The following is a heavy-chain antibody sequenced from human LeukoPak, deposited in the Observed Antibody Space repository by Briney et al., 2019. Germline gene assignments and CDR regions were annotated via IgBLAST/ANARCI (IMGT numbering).Heavy chain of an antibody. D-gene: IGHD6-25*01. CDR1: GGSISSADYY. J-gene: IGHJ5*02. CDR3: ARGSDRFGP. Sequence: PSETLCLTCTVSGGSISSADYYWSWIRQPPGKGLEWIGYIYYSGSTYYNPSLKSRVTISIDTSKNQFSLKMNSVTAADTAVYYCARGSDRFGPWGQGTLVTVSS. CDR2: IYYSGST. V-gene: IGHV4-30-4*08.